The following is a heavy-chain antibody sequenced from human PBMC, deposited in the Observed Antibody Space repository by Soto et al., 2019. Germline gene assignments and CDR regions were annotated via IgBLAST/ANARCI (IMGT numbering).Heavy chain of an antibody. J-gene: IGHJ4*02. V-gene: IGHV1-2*04. D-gene: IGHD2-15*01. CDR2: INPNSGGT. Sequence: ASVKVSCKASGYTFTGYYMHWVRQAPGQGLEWMGWINPNSGGTNYAQKFQGWVTMTRDTSISTAYMELSRLRSDDTAVYYCARDXYCSGGSCYSPGYYFDYWGQGTLVTVSS. CDR3: ARDXYCSGGSCYSPGYYFDY. CDR1: GYTFTGYY.